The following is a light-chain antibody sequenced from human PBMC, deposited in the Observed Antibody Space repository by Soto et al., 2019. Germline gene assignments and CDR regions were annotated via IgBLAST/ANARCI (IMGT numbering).Light chain of an antibody. CDR1: QSITNY. V-gene: IGKV1-39*01. CDR2: SAS. CDR3: HQSYSSPPT. Sequence: DIQMTQSPSSLSASVGDRVAITCRASQSITNYLNWYQQKPGKAPNLLIYSASRLQSGVPSRFGGRRSGADFTLAISSLQPEDFATYYCHQSYSSPPTFGQGTKVEIK. J-gene: IGKJ1*01.